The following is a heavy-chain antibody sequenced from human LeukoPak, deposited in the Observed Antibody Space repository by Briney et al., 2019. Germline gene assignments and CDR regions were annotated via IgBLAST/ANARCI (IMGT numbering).Heavy chain of an antibody. V-gene: IGHV4-59*01. CDR1: GGSISSYY. D-gene: IGHD4-23*01. J-gene: IGHJ4*02. CDR3: ARAGLGGNSKFDS. CDR2: IYYSGST. Sequence: KTSETLSLTCTVSGGSISSYYWSWIRQPPGKGLEWIGYIYYSGSTNYNPSLKSRVTISVDTSKKQFSLKLSSVTAADTAVYYCARAGLGGNSKFDSWGQGTLVTVSS.